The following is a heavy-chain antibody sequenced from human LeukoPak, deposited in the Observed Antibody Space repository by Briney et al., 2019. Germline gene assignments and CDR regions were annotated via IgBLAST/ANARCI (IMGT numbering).Heavy chain of an antibody. CDR1: GFTFSSYG. CDR2: IRYDGSNK. CDR3: AKDPQKWESYFDY. V-gene: IGHV3-30*02. Sequence: QPGGSLRLSCAASGFTFSSYGMNWVRQAPGKGLEWVAFIRYDGSNKYYADSVKGRFTISRDNSKNTLYLQMNSLRAEDTAVYYCAKDPQKWESYFDYWGQGTLVTVSS. J-gene: IGHJ4*02. D-gene: IGHD1-26*01.